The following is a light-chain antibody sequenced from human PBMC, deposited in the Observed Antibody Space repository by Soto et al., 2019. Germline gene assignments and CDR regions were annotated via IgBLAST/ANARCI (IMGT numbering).Light chain of an antibody. Sequence: EIVLTQSPGTLSLSPGERATLSFRVSQSVSTRSLAWYQQKPGQAPMLLISGASSRAADIPDRFSGSGSGTDFTLTINRLEPEDFAVYYCQQRSNWPWTFGQGTKVDI. J-gene: IGKJ1*01. CDR1: QSVSTRS. V-gene: IGKV3D-20*02. CDR3: QQRSNWPWT. CDR2: GAS.